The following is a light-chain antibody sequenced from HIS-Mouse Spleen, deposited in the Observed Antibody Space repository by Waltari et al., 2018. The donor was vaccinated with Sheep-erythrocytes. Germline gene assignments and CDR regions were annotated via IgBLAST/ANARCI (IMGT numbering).Light chain of an antibody. V-gene: IGLV2-23*01. J-gene: IGLJ3*02. Sequence: QSALTQPPSASGSPGQSVTISCTGTSSDVGRSNYVSWYQQHPGKAPKLMIYEGSKRPSGVSNRFSGSKSGNTASLTISGLQAEDEADYYCCSYAGSSTPWVFDGGTKLTVL. CDR1: SSDVGRSNY. CDR3: CSYAGSSTPWV. CDR2: EGS.